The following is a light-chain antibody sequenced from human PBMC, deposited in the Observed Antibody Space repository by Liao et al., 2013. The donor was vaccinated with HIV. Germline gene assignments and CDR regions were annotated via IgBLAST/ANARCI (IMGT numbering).Light chain of an antibody. CDR3: QAWDSRTWV. J-gene: IGLJ3*02. CDR1: KLGDKY. Sequence: SYELTQPPSVSVSPGQTASITCSGDKLGDKYACWYQQKPGQSPLLVIYQDSKRPSGIPERFSGSNSGNTATLTISGTQAMDEADYYCQAWDSRTWVFGGGTKLTVL. CDR2: QDS. V-gene: IGLV3-1*01.